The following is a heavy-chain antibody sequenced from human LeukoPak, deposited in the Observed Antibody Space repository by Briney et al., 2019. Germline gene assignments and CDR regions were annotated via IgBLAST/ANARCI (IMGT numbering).Heavy chain of an antibody. V-gene: IGHV3-21*01. CDR3: AGLHSSSWYELM. CDR1: GFTFSSYS. CDR2: ISSSSSYI. D-gene: IGHD6-13*01. J-gene: IGHJ4*02. Sequence: GGSLRLSCAASGFTFSSYSMNWVRQAPGKGLEWVSSISSSSSYIYYVDSVKGRFTISRDNAKNSLYLQMNSLRAEDTAVYYCAGLHSSSWYELMWGQGTLVTVSS.